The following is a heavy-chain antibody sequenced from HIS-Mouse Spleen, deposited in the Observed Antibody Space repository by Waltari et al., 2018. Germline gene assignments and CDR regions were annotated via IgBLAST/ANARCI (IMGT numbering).Heavy chain of an antibody. CDR1: GYTFTGYY. V-gene: IGHV1-2*02. D-gene: IGHD1-26*01. CDR2: DNPNGGGT. Sequence: QVQLVQSGAEVKKPGASVKVSCKASGYTFTGYYMHWVRQAPGQGLEWMGWDNPNGGGTNYAQKFKGRVTMTRETSISTAYMELSRLRSDDTAVYYCARSPRGGSIRGFDPWGQGTLVTVSS. CDR3: ARSPRGGSIRGFDP. J-gene: IGHJ5*02.